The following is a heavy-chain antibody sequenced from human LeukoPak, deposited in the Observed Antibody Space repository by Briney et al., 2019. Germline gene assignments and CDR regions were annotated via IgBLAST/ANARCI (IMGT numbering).Heavy chain of an antibody. Sequence: PGGSLRLSCAASGFTFSSYAMSWVRQAPGKGLEWVSAISGSGGSTYFADSVKGRVTVSRDNSGSTLYLQMNSLRAEDTAVYWCARGHSSGWYYFDSWGQGTLVTVSS. CDR1: GFTFSSYA. V-gene: IGHV3-23*01. CDR3: ARGHSSGWYYFDS. CDR2: ISGSGGST. D-gene: IGHD6-19*01. J-gene: IGHJ4*02.